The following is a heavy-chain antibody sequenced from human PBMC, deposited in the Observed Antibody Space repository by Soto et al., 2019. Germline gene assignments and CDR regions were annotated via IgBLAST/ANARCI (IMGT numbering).Heavy chain of an antibody. J-gene: IGHJ3*02. Sequence: EVQLVESGGGQVKPGGSLRLSCAASGFSFSTYSMNWVRQAPGKGLEWVSSIHSSSRYIYYADSVKGRFTISRDNAKSSLLLQMSSLRAEDTAVYYCARGSQNFWMREDAFDIWGQGTMVSVSS. CDR1: GFSFSTYS. CDR3: ARGSQNFWMREDAFDI. V-gene: IGHV3-21*01. CDR2: IHSSSRYI. D-gene: IGHD3-3*01.